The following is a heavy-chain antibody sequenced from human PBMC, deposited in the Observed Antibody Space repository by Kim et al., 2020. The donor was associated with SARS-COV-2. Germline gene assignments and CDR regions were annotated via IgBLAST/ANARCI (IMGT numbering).Heavy chain of an antibody. CDR2: VSYDGSNK. Sequence: GGSLRLSCAVSGFTFRSYAMHWFRQAPGKGLEWVAVVSYDGSNKYYTDSVKGRFTISRDNSKNTLSLQLNSLRAEDTAVYYCASSLVLGEANVFDYWGKGPGLPVSS. J-gene: IGHJ4*03. CDR3: ASSLVLGEANVFDY. V-gene: IGHV3-30*04. D-gene: IGHD2-15*01. CDR1: GFTFRSYA.